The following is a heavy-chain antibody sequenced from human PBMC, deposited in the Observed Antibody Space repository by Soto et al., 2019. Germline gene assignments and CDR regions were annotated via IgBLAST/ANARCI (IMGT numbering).Heavy chain of an antibody. D-gene: IGHD3-10*01. J-gene: IGHJ6*02. CDR1: GGSISSGGYS. CDR2: IYHSGST. CDR3: ASRSLRGKDV. Sequence: SETLSLTCAVSGGSISSGGYSWSWIRQPPGKGLEWIGYIYHSGSTYYNPSPKSRVTISVDRSKNQFSLKLSSVTAADTAVYYCASRSLRGKDVWGQGTTVTVSS. V-gene: IGHV4-30-2*01.